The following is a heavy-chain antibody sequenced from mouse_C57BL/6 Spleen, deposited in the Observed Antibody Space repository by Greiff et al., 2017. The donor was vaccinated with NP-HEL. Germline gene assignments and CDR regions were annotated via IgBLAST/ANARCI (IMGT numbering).Heavy chain of an antibody. J-gene: IGHJ4*01. CDR2: IHPNSGST. V-gene: IGHV1-64*01. Sequence: QVQLQQPGAELVKPGASVKLSCKASGYTFTSYWMHWVKQRPGQGLEWIGMIHPNSGSTNYNEKFKSKATLTVDKSSSTAYMQRSSLKSEDSAVYCCAREGYYGSSLYAMDYWGQGTSVTVSS. D-gene: IGHD1-1*01. CDR3: AREGYYGSSLYAMDY. CDR1: GYTFTSYW.